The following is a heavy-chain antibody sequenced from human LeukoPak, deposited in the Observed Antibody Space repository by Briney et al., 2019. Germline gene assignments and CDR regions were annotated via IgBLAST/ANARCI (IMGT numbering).Heavy chain of an antibody. Sequence: PGGSLRLSRAASGFPLCRYWMNWVREAPGEGLEWVANIKQDGSEKYYVDSVKGRFTISRDNTENSLYLQMNSLRAEDTAVYFCARGAYGGRGYYYGVDVWGKGTTVTVSS. CDR2: IKQDGSEK. D-gene: IGHD4-23*01. CDR3: ARGAYGGRGYYYGVDV. CDR1: GFPLCRYW. V-gene: IGHV3-7*03. J-gene: IGHJ6*04.